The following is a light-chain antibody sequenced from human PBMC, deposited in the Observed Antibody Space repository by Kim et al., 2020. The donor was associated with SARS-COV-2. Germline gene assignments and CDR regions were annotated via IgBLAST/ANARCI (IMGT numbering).Light chain of an antibody. CDR2: YDI. Sequence: SYELTQPPSVSVAPGKTARITCGGNNIGSKSVHWYQQKPGQAPVLVIYYDIDRPSGIPERFSGSNSGNTATLTISRVEAGDEADYYCQVWDSSSDHPVFGGGTKLTVL. V-gene: IGLV3-21*04. CDR1: NIGSKS. CDR3: QVWDSSSDHPV. J-gene: IGLJ2*01.